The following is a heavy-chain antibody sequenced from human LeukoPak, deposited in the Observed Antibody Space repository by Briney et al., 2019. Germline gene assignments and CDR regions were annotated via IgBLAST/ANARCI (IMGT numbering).Heavy chain of an antibody. Sequence: GGSLRLSCAASGFTFSSYSMNWVRQAPGRGLEWVSSISSSSSYIYYADSVKGRFTISRDNAKNSLYLQMNSLRAEDTAVYYCASRAFGGVISSWGQGTLVTVSS. CDR3: ASRAFGGVISS. CDR2: ISSSSSYI. CDR1: GFTFSSYS. V-gene: IGHV3-21*01. D-gene: IGHD3-16*01. J-gene: IGHJ5*02.